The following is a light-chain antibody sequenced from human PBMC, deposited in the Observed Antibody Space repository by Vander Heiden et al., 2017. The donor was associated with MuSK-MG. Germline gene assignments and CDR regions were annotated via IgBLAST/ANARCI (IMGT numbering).Light chain of an antibody. V-gene: IGLV1-44*01. CDR1: PSNIGRNP. CDR2: SNN. J-gene: IGLJ2*01. CDR3: ATWDDSLNAGL. Sequence: QSVLTQPPSASGTPGQRITISCSGDPSNIGRNPVNWFQQFPGTAPRLVIYSNNQRPPGVPDRFSGSKSGTSASLAISWLQSEDEGDYYCATWDDSLNAGLFGGGTKLTVL.